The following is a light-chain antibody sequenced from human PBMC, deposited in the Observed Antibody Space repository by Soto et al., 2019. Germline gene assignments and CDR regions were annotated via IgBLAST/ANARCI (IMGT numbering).Light chain of an antibody. CDR3: SSYAGSTTFDV. V-gene: IGLV2-8*01. Sequence: QLVLTQPPSASGSPGQSVAISCTGTNSDVGGYNYVSWYPQHPGKAPKLMIYDVNKRPSGVPDRFSGSKSGNTASLTVSGLQAEDEADYYCSSYAGSTTFDVFGTGTKLTVL. CDR1: NSDVGGYNY. J-gene: IGLJ1*01. CDR2: DVN.